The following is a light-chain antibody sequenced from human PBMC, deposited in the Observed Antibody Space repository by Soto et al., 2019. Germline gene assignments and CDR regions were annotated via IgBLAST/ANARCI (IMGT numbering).Light chain of an antibody. J-gene: IGKJ1*01. V-gene: IGKV1-5*03. CDR3: QQYNSYSEA. CDR2: KAS. Sequence: DIQMTQSPSTLSASVGDRVIINCRASQSISAWLAWYQQKPGKAPKLLIYKASTLKSGVPSRFSGSGSGTDFTLTISSLHPDDFATYYCQQYNSYSEAFGQGTKVDI. CDR1: QSISAW.